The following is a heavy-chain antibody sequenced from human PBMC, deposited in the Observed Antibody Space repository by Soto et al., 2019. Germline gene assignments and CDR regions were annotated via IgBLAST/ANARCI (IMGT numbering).Heavy chain of an antibody. V-gene: IGHV3-23*01. CDR2: ISGGAGDT. Sequence: PGGSLRLSCAASGFAFSNYAMNWVRQAPGKGLEWVSAISGGAGDTYYADSVKDRFTISSDNSKTTLYLQMNSLRAEDTGVYYCARVRSSGWPYYFDYWGQGTLVTVSS. CDR1: GFAFSNYA. J-gene: IGHJ4*02. D-gene: IGHD6-19*01. CDR3: ARVRSSGWPYYFDY.